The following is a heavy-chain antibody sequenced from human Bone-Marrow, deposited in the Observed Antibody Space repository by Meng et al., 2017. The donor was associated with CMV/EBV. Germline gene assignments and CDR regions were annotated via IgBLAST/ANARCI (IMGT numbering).Heavy chain of an antibody. Sequence: ESLKISCTVSGGSISSYYWSWIRQPPGKGLEWIGYIYYSGSTNYNPSLKSRVTISVDTSKNQFSLKLSSVTAADTAVYYCARDLGGSYPNWGQGTLVTVSS. CDR2: IYYSGST. CDR1: GGSISSYY. V-gene: IGHV4-59*01. J-gene: IGHJ4*02. D-gene: IGHD1-26*01. CDR3: ARDLGGSYPN.